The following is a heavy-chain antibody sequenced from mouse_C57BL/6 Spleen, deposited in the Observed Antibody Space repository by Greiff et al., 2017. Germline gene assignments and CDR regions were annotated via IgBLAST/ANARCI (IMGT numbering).Heavy chain of an antibody. J-gene: IGHJ4*01. CDR1: GYSITSGYY. V-gene: IGHV3-6*01. CDR3: ARGNDGYYENAMDY. CDR2: ISYDGSN. D-gene: IGHD2-3*01. Sequence: EVKLLESGPGLVKPSQSLSLTCSVTGYSITSGYYWNWIRQFPGNKLEWMGYISYDGSNNYNPSLKNRISITRDTSKNQFFLKLNSVTTEDTATYYCARGNDGYYENAMDYWGQGTSVTVSS.